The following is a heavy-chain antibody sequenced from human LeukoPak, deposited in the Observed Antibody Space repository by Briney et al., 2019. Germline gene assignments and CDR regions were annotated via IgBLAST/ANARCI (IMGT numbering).Heavy chain of an antibody. CDR3: AKDMAAYYYASGNIDY. CDR2: ISWDGGST. V-gene: IGHV3-43*01. CDR1: GFTFDDYT. J-gene: IGHJ4*02. Sequence: GGSLRLSCAASGFTFDDYTMHWVRQAPGKGLEWVSLISWDGGSTYYADSVKGRFTISRDNSKNSLYLQMNSLRAEDTALYYCAKDMAAYYYASGNIDYWGQGTLATVSS. D-gene: IGHD3-10*01.